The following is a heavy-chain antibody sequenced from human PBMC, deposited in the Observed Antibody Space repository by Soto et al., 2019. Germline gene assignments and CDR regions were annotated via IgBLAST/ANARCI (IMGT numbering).Heavy chain of an antibody. Sequence: SETLSLTCTVSGGSIKSHYWSWIRQPPEKGLEWIGYIYYSTSGSTNYNPSLKSRVTISVDTSKNQFSLKLPSVTAADTSVYCCAGHGLVAGGYSWFDPGGQGTLVTVSS. J-gene: IGHJ5*02. CDR2: IYYSTSGST. CDR1: GGSIKSHY. D-gene: IGHD2-8*02. V-gene: IGHV4-59*08. CDR3: AGHGLVAGGYSWFDP.